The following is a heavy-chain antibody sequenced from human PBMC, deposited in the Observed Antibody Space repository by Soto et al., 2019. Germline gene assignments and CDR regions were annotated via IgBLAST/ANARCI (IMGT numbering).Heavy chain of an antibody. CDR3: ARATVTYYYFDY. J-gene: IGHJ4*02. V-gene: IGHV4-30-2*01. CDR1: GGSISSGGYS. CDR2: IYHSGST. D-gene: IGHD4-17*01. Sequence: TLSLTCAVSGGSISSGGYSWSWIRQPAGKGLEWIGFIYHSGSTNYNPSLKSRVTMSVDRSKSQFSRKLRSVTAADTAVYYCARATVTYYYFDYWGQGTLVTVS.